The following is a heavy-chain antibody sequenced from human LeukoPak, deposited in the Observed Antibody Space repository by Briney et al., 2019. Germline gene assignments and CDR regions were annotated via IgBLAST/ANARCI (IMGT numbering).Heavy chain of an antibody. Sequence: GGSLRLSCAASGFTFSNYWMHWVRQDPGKGLVWVSFINPDGSTTNYADSVKGRFTTSRDNAENALYLQMNSLRAEDTAVYYCAKDLHYGSADYWGQGTLVTVSS. V-gene: IGHV3-74*01. CDR2: INPDGSTT. D-gene: IGHD3-10*01. CDR3: AKDLHYGSADY. CDR1: GFTFSNYW. J-gene: IGHJ4*02.